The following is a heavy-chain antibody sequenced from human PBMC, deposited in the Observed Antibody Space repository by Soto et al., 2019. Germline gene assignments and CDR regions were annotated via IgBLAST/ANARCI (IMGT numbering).Heavy chain of an antibody. CDR3: ARGNGGNIVVVVAADNWFDP. CDR1: GGSISSYY. CDR2: IYTSGST. Sequence: PSETLSLTCTVSGGSISSYYWSWIRQPAGKGLEWIGRIYTSGSTNYNPSLMSRVTMSVDTSKNQFSLKLSSVTAADTAVYYCARGNGGNIVVVVAADNWFDPWGQGTLVTAPQ. J-gene: IGHJ5*02. V-gene: IGHV4-4*07. D-gene: IGHD2-15*01.